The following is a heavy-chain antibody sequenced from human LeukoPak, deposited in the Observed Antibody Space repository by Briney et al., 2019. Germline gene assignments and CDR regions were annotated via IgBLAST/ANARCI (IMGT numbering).Heavy chain of an antibody. CDR2: MNPNSGNT. D-gene: IGHD6-13*01. Sequence: ASVKVSCKASGYTFTHYDINWVRQATGQGLEWMGWMNPNSGNTGYAQKFQGRVTMTRTMSISTAFMELSSLTSEDTAVYYCARGVKGSSWYYDWFDPWGQGTLVTVSS. CDR3: ARGVKGSSWYYDWFDP. CDR1: GYTFTHYD. J-gene: IGHJ5*02. V-gene: IGHV1-8*01.